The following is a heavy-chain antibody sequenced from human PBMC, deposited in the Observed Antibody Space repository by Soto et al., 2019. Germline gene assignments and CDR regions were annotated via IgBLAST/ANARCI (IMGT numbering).Heavy chain of an antibody. CDR3: ARDTPYSSGSARCHYYYGMDV. V-gene: IGHV1-69*12. Sequence: QVQLVQSGAEVKKPGSSVKVSCKASGGTFSSYAISWVRQAPGQGLEWMGGIIPIFGTANYAQKFQGRVTITADESTGTAYMELSSLRSEDTAVYYCARDTPYSSGSARCHYYYGMDVWGQGTTVTVSS. J-gene: IGHJ6*02. CDR1: GGTFSSYA. D-gene: IGHD6-19*01. CDR2: IIPIFGTA.